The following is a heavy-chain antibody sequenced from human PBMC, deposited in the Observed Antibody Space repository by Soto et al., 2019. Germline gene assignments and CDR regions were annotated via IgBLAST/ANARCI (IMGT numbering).Heavy chain of an antibody. CDR2: ISSSSSTI. D-gene: IGHD3-3*01. CDR3: ARDSFGPFLEWLLHPFDY. CDR1: GFTFSSYS. J-gene: IGHJ4*02. V-gene: IGHV3-48*01. Sequence: PGGSLRLSCAASGFTFSSYSMNWVRQAPGKGLEWVSYISSSSSTIYYADSVKGRFTISRDNAKNSLYLQMNSLRAEDTAVYYCARDSFGPFLEWLLHPFDYWGQGTLVTVSS.